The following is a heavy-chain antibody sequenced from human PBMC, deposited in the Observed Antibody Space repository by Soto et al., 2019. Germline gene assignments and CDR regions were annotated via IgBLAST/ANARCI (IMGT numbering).Heavy chain of an antibody. D-gene: IGHD3-22*01. V-gene: IGHV3-30*18. CDR2: ISYDGSNK. Sequence: LRLSCAASGFTFSSYGMHWVRQAPGKGLEWVAVISYDGSNKYYADSVKGRFTISRDNSKNTLYLQMNSLRAEDTAVYYCAKWGRWYYYDSSGLSFDYWGQGTLVTVSS. J-gene: IGHJ4*02. CDR3: AKWGRWYYYDSSGLSFDY. CDR1: GFTFSSYG.